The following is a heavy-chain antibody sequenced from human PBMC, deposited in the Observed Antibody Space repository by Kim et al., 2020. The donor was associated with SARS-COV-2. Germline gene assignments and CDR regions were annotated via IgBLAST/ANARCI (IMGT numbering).Heavy chain of an antibody. V-gene: IGHV4-59*08. J-gene: IGHJ4*02. Sequence: SETLSLTCTVSGGSISSYYWSWIRQPPGKGLEWIGYIYYSGSTNYNPSLKSRVTISVDTSKNQFSLKLSSVTAADTAVYYCARGYYDSSGAWGYWGQGTL. CDR1: GGSISSYY. CDR2: IYYSGST. D-gene: IGHD3-22*01. CDR3: ARGYYDSSGAWGY.